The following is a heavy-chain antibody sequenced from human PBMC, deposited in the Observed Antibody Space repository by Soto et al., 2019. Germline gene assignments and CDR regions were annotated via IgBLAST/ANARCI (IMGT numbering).Heavy chain of an antibody. D-gene: IGHD6-19*01. CDR2: IIPIFGTA. CDR1: GGTFSSYA. V-gene: IGHV1-69*13. CDR3: ARGDFGNAVAGTAYYYYGMDV. Sequence: SVKVSCKASGGTFSSYAISWVRQAPGQGLEWMGGIIPIFGTANYAQKFQGRVTITADESTSTAYMELSSLRSEDTAVYYCARGDFGNAVAGTAYYYYGMDVWGQGTTVTVSS. J-gene: IGHJ6*02.